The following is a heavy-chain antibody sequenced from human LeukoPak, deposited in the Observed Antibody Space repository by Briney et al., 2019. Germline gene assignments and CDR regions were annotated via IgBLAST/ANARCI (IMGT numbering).Heavy chain of an antibody. Sequence: GGSLRLSCAASGFTVSSNYMSWVRQAPGKGLEWVSVIYSGGSTYYADSVQGRFTISRDNSKNTLYLQMNSLRAEDTAVYYCARDPRDSSGWYPNFDYWGQGTLVTVSS. V-gene: IGHV3-66*01. CDR3: ARDPRDSSGWYPNFDY. CDR1: GFTVSSNY. D-gene: IGHD6-19*01. CDR2: IYSGGST. J-gene: IGHJ4*02.